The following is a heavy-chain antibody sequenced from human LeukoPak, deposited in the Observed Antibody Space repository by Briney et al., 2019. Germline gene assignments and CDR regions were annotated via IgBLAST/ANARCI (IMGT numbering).Heavy chain of an antibody. J-gene: IGHJ4*02. CDR3: VRRGDASSGWGDHDF. D-gene: IGHD6-19*01. Sequence: PGGSLRLSCAASGFTFNRNAISWVRQAPGKGLEWVSTIGGIGDKTFYADSVKGRFTISRDNSKNMVHLQMNSLPGEDTALYYCVRRGDASSGWGDHDFWGQGALVTVSS. V-gene: IGHV3-23*01. CDR2: IGGIGDKT. CDR1: GFTFNRNA.